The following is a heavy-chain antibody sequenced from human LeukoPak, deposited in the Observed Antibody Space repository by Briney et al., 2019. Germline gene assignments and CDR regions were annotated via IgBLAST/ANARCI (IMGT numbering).Heavy chain of an antibody. CDR2: IYYSGST. J-gene: IGHJ5*02. V-gene: IGHV4-39*01. CDR1: GGSISSRSYY. CDR3: ARRFISVVVAPDWFDP. D-gene: IGHD2-15*01. Sequence: KPSETLSLTCTVSGGSISSRSYYWGWIRQPPGKGLELIGNIYYSGSTYYNPSLKSRVTISVDTSKNQFSLKLSSVTAADTAVYYCARRFISVVVAPDWFDPWGQGTLVTVSS.